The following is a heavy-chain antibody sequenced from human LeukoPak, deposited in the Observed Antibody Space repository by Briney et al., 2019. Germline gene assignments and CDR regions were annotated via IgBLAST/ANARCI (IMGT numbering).Heavy chain of an antibody. D-gene: IGHD3-3*01. CDR1: GYTFTGYY. J-gene: IGHJ4*02. CDR2: INPNSGGT. CDR3: ARVKPYYDFWSGYPAVGNFDY. V-gene: IGHV1-2*02. Sequence: ASVKVSCKASGYTFTGYYMHWVRQAPGQGLEWMGWINPNSGGTNYAQKFQGRVTMTRDTSISTAYMELSGLRSDDTAVYYCARVKPYYDFWSGYPAVGNFDYWGQGTLVTVSS.